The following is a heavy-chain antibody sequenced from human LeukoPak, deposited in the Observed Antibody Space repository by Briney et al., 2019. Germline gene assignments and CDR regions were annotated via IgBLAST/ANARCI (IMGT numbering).Heavy chain of an antibody. Sequence: GGSLRLSCAASGFTVGTNYMSWVRQAPGKGLEWVSLIYSGSSTYYANSVKGRFTISRDNSKNTVYLQMNSLRAEDTAVYYCARVPYGNYHYYYMDVWGKGTTVTVTS. V-gene: IGHV3-53*01. CDR2: IYSGSST. D-gene: IGHD3-10*01. J-gene: IGHJ6*03. CDR3: ARVPYGNYHYYYMDV. CDR1: GFTVGTNY.